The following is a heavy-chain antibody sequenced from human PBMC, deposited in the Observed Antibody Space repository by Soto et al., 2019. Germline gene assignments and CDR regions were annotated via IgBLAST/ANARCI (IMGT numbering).Heavy chain of an antibody. CDR1: GGSISSYF. V-gene: IGHV4-59*01. J-gene: IGHJ4*02. CDR2: VYYTGTT. D-gene: IGHD6-13*01. Sequence: ETLSLTCPVSGGSISSYFYIWVRQPPGKGLEWIGSVYYTGTTDYNPSLKSRVTISVDTSKTQFSLNLRSVTAADTAVYYCARDLAAVPRAFDYWGRGTLVTVSS. CDR3: ARDLAAVPRAFDY.